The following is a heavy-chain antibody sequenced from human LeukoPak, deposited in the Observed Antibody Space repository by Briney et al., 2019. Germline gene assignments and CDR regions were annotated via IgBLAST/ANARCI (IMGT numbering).Heavy chain of an antibody. CDR2: FDPEDGET. D-gene: IGHD3-3*01. V-gene: IGHV1-24*01. CDR1: GYTLTELS. J-gene: IGHJ3*02. CDR3: ATAGLLTIFGVVTRDAFDI. Sequence: ASVKFSCKVSGYTLTELSMHWVRQAPGKGLEWMGGFDPEDGETIYAQKFQGRVTMTEDTSTDTAYMELSSLRSEDTAVYYCATAGLLTIFGVVTRDAFDIWGQGTMVTVSS.